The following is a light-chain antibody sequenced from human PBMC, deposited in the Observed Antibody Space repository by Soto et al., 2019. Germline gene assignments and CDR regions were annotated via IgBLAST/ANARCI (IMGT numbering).Light chain of an antibody. V-gene: IGKV1-5*01. J-gene: IGKJ1*01. CDR3: QHYITYSPGT. CDR1: QSVSSW. Sequence: DIQMTQTPATLSAFAGDRVTVTCRASQSVSSWVAWYQETPGRGPKLLIYDASTWQSGVPSRFIDSGSGTEFTLTITSLHPDVFATYYCQHYITYSPGTVGQGTRVEVK. CDR2: DAS.